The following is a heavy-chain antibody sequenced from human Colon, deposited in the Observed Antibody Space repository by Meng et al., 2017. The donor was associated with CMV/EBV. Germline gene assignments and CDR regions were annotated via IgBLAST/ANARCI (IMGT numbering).Heavy chain of an antibody. CDR2: TYYRSKWYN. CDR3: ARSGSCSGGSCQRGAFDI. J-gene: IGHJ3*02. D-gene: IGHD2-15*01. V-gene: IGHV6-1*01. Sequence: SETLSLTCAISGDSVSSNSAAWKWIRQSPSRGLEWLGRTYYRSKWYNDYAVSVKSRITINPDTSKNQFSLQLNSVTPEDTAVYYCARSGSCSGGSCQRGAFDIWGQGTMVTVSS. CDR1: GDSVSSNSAA.